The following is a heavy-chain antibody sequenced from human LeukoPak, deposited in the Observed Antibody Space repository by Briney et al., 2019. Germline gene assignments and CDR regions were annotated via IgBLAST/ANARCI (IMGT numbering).Heavy chain of an antibody. CDR2: IYYSGST. J-gene: IGHJ4*02. CDR3: ARGGWAYYYDSSGYHFDY. D-gene: IGHD3-22*01. Sequence: PSETLSLTCTVSGGSISSYYWSWIRQPPGKGLEWIGYIYYSGSTNYNPSLKSRVTISVDTSKNQFSLKLSSVTAADTAVYYCARGGWAYYYDSSGYHFDYWGQGTLVTVSS. CDR1: GGSISSYY. V-gene: IGHV4-59*08.